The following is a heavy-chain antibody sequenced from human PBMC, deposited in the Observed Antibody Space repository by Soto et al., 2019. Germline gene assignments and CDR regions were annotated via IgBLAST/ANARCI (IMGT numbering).Heavy chain of an antibody. CDR1: GGTFNSYA. Sequence: QVQLVQSGAEVKKPGSSVKVSCKAFGGTFNSYAISWVRQAPGQGLEWMGGLVLILGTANYAQEFQGRVTLSADEPTSTAYMEVTSLRSEDTAVYYCASGYYDSSGYSIDYWGQGTQVTVSS. D-gene: IGHD3-22*01. J-gene: IGHJ4*02. V-gene: IGHV1-69*01. CDR2: LVLILGTA. CDR3: ASGYYDSSGYSIDY.